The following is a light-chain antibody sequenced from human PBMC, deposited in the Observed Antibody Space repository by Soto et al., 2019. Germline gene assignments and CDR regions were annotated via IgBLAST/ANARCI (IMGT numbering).Light chain of an antibody. Sequence: EIVMTQSPATLSVSPGERATLSCRASQSVSSNLAWYQQKPGQAPRLLIYGASTRATGIPARFSGSGSGTEFTLTISGLQSEDFAVYDCQQYNNWPLTFGGGTKVEIK. V-gene: IGKV3-15*01. CDR1: QSVSSN. J-gene: IGKJ4*01. CDR3: QQYNNWPLT. CDR2: GAS.